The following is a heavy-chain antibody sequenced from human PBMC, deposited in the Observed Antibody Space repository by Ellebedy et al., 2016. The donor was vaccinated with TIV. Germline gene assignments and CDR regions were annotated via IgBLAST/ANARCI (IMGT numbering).Heavy chain of an antibody. CDR2: ISWNSGSI. V-gene: IGHV3-9*01. Sequence: GGSLRLSXAASGFTFDDYAMHWVRQAPGKGLEWVSGISWNSGSIGYADSVKGRFTISRDNAKNSLYLQMNSLRAEDTALYYCARTVTNYYYYYYMDVWGKGTTVTVSS. D-gene: IGHD4-17*01. J-gene: IGHJ6*03. CDR1: GFTFDDYA. CDR3: ARTVTNYYYYYYMDV.